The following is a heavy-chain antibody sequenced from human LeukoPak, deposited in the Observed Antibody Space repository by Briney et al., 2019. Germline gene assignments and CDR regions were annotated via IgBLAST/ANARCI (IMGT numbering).Heavy chain of an antibody. J-gene: IGHJ6*02. V-gene: IGHV3-21*01. D-gene: IGHD3-10*01. CDR2: ISSSSSYI. CDR1: GFTFSSYS. CDR3: ARDRSVRGVIRYYGMDV. Sequence: GGSLRLSCAASGFTFSSYSMNWVRQAPGKGLEWVSSISSSSSYIYYADSVKGRFTISRDNAKNSLYLQMNNLRAEDTAVYYCARDRSVRGVIRYYGMDVWGQGTTVTVSS.